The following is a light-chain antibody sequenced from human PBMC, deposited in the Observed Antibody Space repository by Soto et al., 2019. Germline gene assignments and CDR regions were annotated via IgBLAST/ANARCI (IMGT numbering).Light chain of an antibody. CDR3: QQYGFSPPFT. Sequence: IVLTHSPGTFSFSPGECGTLSCRASQSVPSTSLAWYHQKPGQAPRIPIYGASTSATGTPDRSSACRPGTDFTLTITRLEPEDFAVYFCQQYGFSPPFTFGPGTKVDIK. V-gene: IGKV3-20*01. CDR1: QSVPSTS. CDR2: GAS. J-gene: IGKJ3*01.